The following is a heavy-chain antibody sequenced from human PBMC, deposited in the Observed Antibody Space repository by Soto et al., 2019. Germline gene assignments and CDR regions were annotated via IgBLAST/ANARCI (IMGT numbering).Heavy chain of an antibody. CDR3: ARSGYSPLDV. CDR1: GGSISSYY. V-gene: IGHV4-59*12. D-gene: IGHD6-13*01. J-gene: IGHJ6*02. Sequence: SETLSLTCTVSGGSISSYYWSWIRQPPGKGLEWIGYIYHSGSTYYNPSLKSRVTISVDKSKNQFSLKLSSVTAADTAVYYCARSGYSPLDVWGQGTTVTVSS. CDR2: IYHSGST.